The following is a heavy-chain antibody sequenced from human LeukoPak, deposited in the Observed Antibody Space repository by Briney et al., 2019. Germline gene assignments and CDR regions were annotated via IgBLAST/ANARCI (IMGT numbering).Heavy chain of an antibody. D-gene: IGHD2-2*01. J-gene: IGHJ5*02. CDR2: IDPSGHIT. CDR1: GFRFTGYW. Sequence: ASVKVSCKASGFRFTGYWMHWVRQAPGQGLEWMGIIDPSGHITNSAQKFQGRLTVTRDTPTSTVYMELSSLRSEDTAVYYCARDVRHRYCSSSSCYWGWLDPWGQGTLVTVSS. CDR3: ARDVRHRYCSSSSCYWGWLDP. V-gene: IGHV1-46*01.